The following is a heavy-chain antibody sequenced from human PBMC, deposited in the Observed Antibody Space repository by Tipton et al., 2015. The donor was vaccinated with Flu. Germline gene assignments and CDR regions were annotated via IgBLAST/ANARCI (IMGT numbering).Heavy chain of an antibody. J-gene: IGHJ3*01. D-gene: IGHD6-25*01. CDR3: TRGAASAFDF. Sequence: PGLVKPSETLSLTCAISGDSVSRNGVAWNWIRQSPSRGLEWLGRTYYRSKWSFDYAASLRGRITVSLDTSKNLLSLQLNSLTPEDTAVYYCTRGAASAFDFWGQGTTVIVSS. CDR2: TYYRSKWSF. CDR1: GDSVSRNGVA. V-gene: IGHV6-1*01.